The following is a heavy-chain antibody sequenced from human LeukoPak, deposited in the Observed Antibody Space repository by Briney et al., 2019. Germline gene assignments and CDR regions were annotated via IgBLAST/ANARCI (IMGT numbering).Heavy chain of an antibody. Sequence: SETLSLTCTVSGGSISSGSYYWSWIRQPAGKGLEWIGRIYTSGSTNYNPSLKSRVTISVDTSKNQFSLKLSSVTAADTAVYYCARGGGDIVVVPAAMQDFDYWGQGTLVTVSS. CDR2: IYTSGST. D-gene: IGHD2-2*01. J-gene: IGHJ4*02. CDR1: GGSISSGSYY. CDR3: ARGGGDIVVVPAAMQDFDY. V-gene: IGHV4-61*02.